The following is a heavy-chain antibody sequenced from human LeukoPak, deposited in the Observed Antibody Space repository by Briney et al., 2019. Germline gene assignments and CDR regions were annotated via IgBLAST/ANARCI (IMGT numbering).Heavy chain of an antibody. CDR1: GYTFTSYG. D-gene: IGHD3-10*01. V-gene: IGHV1-18*01. Sequence: ASVKVSCKASGYTFTSYGISSVRQAPGQGLEWMGWIGAYNGNTNYAQKLQGRVTMTTDTSTSTAYMELRSLRSDDTAVYYCARTRRPNGSGSYLFDYWGQGTLVTVSS. CDR3: ARTRRPNGSGSYLFDY. CDR2: IGAYNGNT. J-gene: IGHJ4*02.